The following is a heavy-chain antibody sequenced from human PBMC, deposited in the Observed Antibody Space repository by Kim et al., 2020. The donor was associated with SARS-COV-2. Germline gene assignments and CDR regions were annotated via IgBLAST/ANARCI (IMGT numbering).Heavy chain of an antibody. CDR3: ASSSGYYDSSGYSGWYFDL. V-gene: IGHV3-53*01. CDR1: GFTVSSNY. CDR2: IYSGGST. D-gene: IGHD3-22*01. Sequence: GGSLRLSCAASGFTVSSNYMSWVRQAPGKGLEWVSVIYSGGSTYYADSVKGRFTISRDNSKNTLYLQMNSLRAEDTAVYYCASSSGYYDSSGYSGWYFDLWDRGTLVAVSS. J-gene: IGHJ2*01.